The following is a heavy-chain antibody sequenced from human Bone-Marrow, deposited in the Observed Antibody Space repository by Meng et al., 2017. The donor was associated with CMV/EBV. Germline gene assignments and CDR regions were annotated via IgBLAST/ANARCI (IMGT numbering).Heavy chain of an antibody. J-gene: IGHJ4*02. CDR2: INPSGGSA. Sequence: ASVKVSCKASGYTFTNYFIHWLRQAPGQGLEWMGRINPSGGSATYEQKFQGRVTMTRDTSTSTVYMDLSNLRSEDTAVYYCARDYYDFWSGYYHPGYWGQGTLVTVSS. D-gene: IGHD3-3*01. V-gene: IGHV1-46*01. CDR1: GYTFTNYF. CDR3: ARDYYDFWSGYYHPGY.